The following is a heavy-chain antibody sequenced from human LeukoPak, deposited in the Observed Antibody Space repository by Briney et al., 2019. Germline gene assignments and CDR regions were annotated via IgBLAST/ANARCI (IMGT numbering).Heavy chain of an antibody. CDR2: IYYRGGST. CDR1: GASITSSIYY. J-gene: IGHJ5*02. D-gene: IGHD4-17*01. V-gene: IGHV4-39*01. CDR3: ARRIGDYRLEP. Sequence: SETLSLTCTVSGASITSSIYYWAWIRQPPGKGLEWIGSIYYRGGSTYYNPSLKSRVTISVDMSKSQFSLKLSSVTAADTAVYYCARRIGDYRLEPWGQGTLVTVSS.